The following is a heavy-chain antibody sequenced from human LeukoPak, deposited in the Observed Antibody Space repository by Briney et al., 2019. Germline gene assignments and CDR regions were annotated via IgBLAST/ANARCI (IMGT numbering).Heavy chain of an antibody. Sequence: ASVKVSCKASGYTFTSYDINWVRQATGQGLEWMGWMNPNSGNTGYAQKFQGRVTMTRNTSISTAYMELSSLRSEDTAVYYCARVSGGYYYYYMDVWGKGTTVTVSS. V-gene: IGHV1-8*01. CDR2: MNPNSGNT. CDR1: GYTFTSYD. J-gene: IGHJ6*03. CDR3: ARVSGGYYYYYMDV.